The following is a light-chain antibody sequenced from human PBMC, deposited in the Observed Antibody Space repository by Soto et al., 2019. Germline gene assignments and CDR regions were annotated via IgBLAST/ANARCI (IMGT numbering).Light chain of an antibody. Sequence: ATQMTQSPSSLSASVGDRVTIACRASQGIRTELGWYQQKPGEAPKLLIYAASTLQSGVPSRFSGSGSGTAFTLTLSSLQPEDFATYYCLQDYDYPRTFGQGTKVEMK. CDR1: QGIRTE. CDR3: LQDYDYPRT. CDR2: AAS. V-gene: IGKV1-6*01. J-gene: IGKJ1*01.